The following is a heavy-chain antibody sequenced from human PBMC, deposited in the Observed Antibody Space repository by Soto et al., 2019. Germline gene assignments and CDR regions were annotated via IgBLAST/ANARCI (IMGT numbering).Heavy chain of an antibody. CDR3: AKDQYQLIRGCYGLDV. D-gene: IGHD2-2*01. V-gene: IGHV3-30*18. CDR1: GFTFSNYV. CDR2: ISYDGSNK. J-gene: IGHJ6*02. Sequence: QVQLVESGGGVVQPGRSLRLSCAASGFTFSNYVMHWVRQAPGKGLEWVAVISYDGSNKYYADSVRGRFTISRDNSKNTLFLQMNSLRPEDTAVYYCAKDQYQLIRGCYGLDVWGQGTTVTVSS.